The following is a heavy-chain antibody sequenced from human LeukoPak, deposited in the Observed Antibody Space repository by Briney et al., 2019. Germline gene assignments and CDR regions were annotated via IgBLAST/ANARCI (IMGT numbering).Heavy chain of an antibody. D-gene: IGHD3-22*01. CDR1: GDSITTVDHR. J-gene: IGHJ4*02. V-gene: IGHV4-31*03. CDR3: GRVKPYYDSSGYIDF. Sequence: SETLSLTCSVSGDSITTVDHRWTWIRQHPGKGLEWIGYISYSGVTHYNPSLKSRISISVDASKNQFSLRLSSVTAADTAIYYCGRVKPYYDSSGYIDFWGQGALVTVSS. CDR2: ISYSGVT.